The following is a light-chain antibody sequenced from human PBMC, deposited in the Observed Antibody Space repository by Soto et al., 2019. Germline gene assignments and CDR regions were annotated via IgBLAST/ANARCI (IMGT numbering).Light chain of an antibody. CDR3: GSYSSSSTLYV. CDR1: SSDVGGSNY. V-gene: IGLV2-14*03. Sequence: QSALTQPASVSGSPGQSITISCTGASSDVGGSNYVSWYQQHPGKAPKLMIYDVSNRPSGVSNRFSGSKSGNTASLTISGLQAEDEAGYYCGSYSSSSTLYVCGTGTKVTVL. CDR2: DVS. J-gene: IGLJ1*01.